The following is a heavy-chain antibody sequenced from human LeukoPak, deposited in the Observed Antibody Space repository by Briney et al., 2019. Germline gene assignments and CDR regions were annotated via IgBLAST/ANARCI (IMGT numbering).Heavy chain of an antibody. Sequence: PGGSLRLSCAASGFIFCDYVMIWVRQAPGKGLEWVSGITASGDRTFYGDSVRGRFTVSRDNSKNTVYLQMNSLRVDDTAIYYCARRDIVVVVSASDYWGQGTLVTVSP. CDR2: ITASGDRT. CDR1: GFIFCDYV. D-gene: IGHD2-15*01. J-gene: IGHJ4*02. V-gene: IGHV3-23*01. CDR3: ARRDIVVVVSASDY.